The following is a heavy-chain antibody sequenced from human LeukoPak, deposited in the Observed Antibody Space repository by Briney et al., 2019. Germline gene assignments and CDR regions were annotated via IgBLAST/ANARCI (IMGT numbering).Heavy chain of an antibody. D-gene: IGHD2-2*01. CDR3: ARSRGQPAADLLFDY. V-gene: IGHV1-18*04. CDR2: ISAYNGNT. J-gene: IGHJ4*02. Sequence: GASVKVSCKASGYTFTGYYMHWVRQAPGQGLEWMGWISAYNGNTNYAQKLQGRVTMTTDTSTSTAYMELRSLRSDDTAVYYCARSRGQPAADLLFDYWGQGTLVTVSS. CDR1: GYTFTGYY.